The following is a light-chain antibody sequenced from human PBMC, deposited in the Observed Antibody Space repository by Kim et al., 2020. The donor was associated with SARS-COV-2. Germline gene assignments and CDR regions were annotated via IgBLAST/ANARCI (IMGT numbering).Light chain of an antibody. V-gene: IGKV1-16*01. CDR3: QPFNAFPIT. Sequence: DIHMTQSPSSLSASIGDRVTITCRASEGIAKSLAWFQQKPGTAPKCLIYGASTLEPGVPSRFSGRRSGTEFTLTINSLQPEDFATYYCQPFNAFPITFGQGTRLEIK. CDR2: GAS. CDR1: EGIAKS. J-gene: IGKJ5*01.